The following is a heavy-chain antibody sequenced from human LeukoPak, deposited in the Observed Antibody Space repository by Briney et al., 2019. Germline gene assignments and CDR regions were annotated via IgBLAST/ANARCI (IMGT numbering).Heavy chain of an antibody. V-gene: IGHV1-69*01. CDR2: IIPIFGTA. CDR3: ARTQSGYDYGSWFDP. CDR1: GGTFSSYA. J-gene: IGHJ5*02. Sequence: SVKVSCKASGGTFSSYAISWVRQAPGQGLEWMGGIIPIFGTANYAQKFQGRVTITADESTSTAYVELSSLRSEDTAVYYCARTQSGYDYGSWFDPWGQGTLVTVSS. D-gene: IGHD5-12*01.